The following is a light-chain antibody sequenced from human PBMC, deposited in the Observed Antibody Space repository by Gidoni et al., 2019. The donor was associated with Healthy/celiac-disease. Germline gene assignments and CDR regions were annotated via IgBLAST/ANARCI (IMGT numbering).Light chain of an antibody. V-gene: IGKV1-9*01. CDR2: AAS. CDR1: QGISSY. CDR3: QQLNSYLPWT. Sequence: DIQLTQSPSFLSASVGDRVTITCRASQGISSYLAWYQQKPGKAPKLLIYAASTLQSGVPSRFSGRGSGTEFTLTISSLQPEDFATYYCQQLNSYLPWTFGQGTKVEIK. J-gene: IGKJ1*01.